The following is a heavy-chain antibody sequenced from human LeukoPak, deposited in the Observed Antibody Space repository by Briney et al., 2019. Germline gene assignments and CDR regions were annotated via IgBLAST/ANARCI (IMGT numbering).Heavy chain of an antibody. CDR3: ATVGVTTTIYYYYGMDV. J-gene: IGHJ6*04. V-gene: IGHV3-74*01. CDR1: GFTFSSYW. D-gene: IGHD4-17*01. CDR2: INSDGSST. Sequence: GGSLRLSCAASGFTFSSYWMHWVRQAPGKGLEWVSRINSDGSSTSYADSVKGRFTISRDNAKNTLYLQMNSLRAEDTAVYYCATVGVTTTIYYYYGMDVWGKGTTVSVSS.